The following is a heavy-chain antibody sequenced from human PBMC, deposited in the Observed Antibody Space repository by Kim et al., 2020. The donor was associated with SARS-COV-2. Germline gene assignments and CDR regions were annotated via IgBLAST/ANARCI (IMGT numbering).Heavy chain of an antibody. Sequence: SVKVSCKASGGTFSSYAISWVRQAPGQGLEWMGGIIPIFGTANYAQKFQGRVTITADESTSTAYMELSSLRSEDTAVYYCARERSSGWSREAFDIWGQGTMVTVSS. D-gene: IGHD6-19*01. CDR3: ARERSSGWSREAFDI. CDR1: GGTFSSYA. V-gene: IGHV1-69*13. J-gene: IGHJ3*02. CDR2: IIPIFGTA.